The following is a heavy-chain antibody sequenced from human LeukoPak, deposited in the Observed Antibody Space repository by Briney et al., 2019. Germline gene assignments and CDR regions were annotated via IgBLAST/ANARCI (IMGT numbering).Heavy chain of an antibody. CDR3: AREYGSDSHTGIDY. CDR2: ISAYNSAYNGNT. D-gene: IGHD3-10*01. CDR1: CYTFINYV. J-gene: IGHJ4*02. V-gene: IGHV1-18*01. Sequence: AAAKDPRKASCYTFINYVITLGAQAPGQGPEVMGWISAYNSAYNGNTHYAQKLQSRVTMTTDTSPNTGYMELRSLRSDDTAVYYLAREYGSDSHTGIDYWGQGPLVSGSS.